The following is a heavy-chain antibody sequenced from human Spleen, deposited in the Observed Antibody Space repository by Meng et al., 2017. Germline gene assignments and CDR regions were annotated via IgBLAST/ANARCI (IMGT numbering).Heavy chain of an antibody. J-gene: IGHJ4*02. CDR2: IRSRANTYAT. V-gene: IGHV3-73*01. CDR1: GLTFSDSA. CDR3: TAGQDYYFDY. Sequence: KVSCAASGLTFSDSAIHWVRQASGKGLEWVGHIRSRANTYATEYPASVKGRFIISRDDSKNTAYLQMNSLKTEDTALYYCTAGQDYYFDYWGQGTVVTVSS.